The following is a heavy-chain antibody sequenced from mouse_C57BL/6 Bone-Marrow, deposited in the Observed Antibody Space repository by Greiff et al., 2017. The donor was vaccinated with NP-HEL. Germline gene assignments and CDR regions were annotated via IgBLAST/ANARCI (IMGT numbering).Heavy chain of an antibody. J-gene: IGHJ3*01. Sequence: VQLQQSGPELVKPGASVKISCKASGYTFTDYYMNWVKQSHGKSLEWIGDINPNNGGTSYNQKFKGKATLTVDKSSSTAYMELRSLTSDDSAVYYCAPYDYGAYWGQGPLVTVSA. CDR2: INPNNGGT. CDR3: APYDYGAY. V-gene: IGHV1-26*01. CDR1: GYTFTDYY. D-gene: IGHD2-4*01.